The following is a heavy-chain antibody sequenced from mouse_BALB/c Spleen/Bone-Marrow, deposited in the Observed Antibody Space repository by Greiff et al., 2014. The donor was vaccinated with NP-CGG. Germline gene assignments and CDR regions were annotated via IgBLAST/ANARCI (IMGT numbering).Heavy chain of an antibody. Sequence: QVQLKESGAELVMPGASVKMSCKASGYTFTDYWMHWVKQRPGQGLEWIGTIDTSDSFTIYNQNFKGKATLTVDESSTTAYMQLSSLTSEDSAAYYCVRRDGNDAMDYWGQGTSVAVSS. D-gene: IGHD2-3*01. CDR3: VRRDGNDAMDY. J-gene: IGHJ4*01. V-gene: IGHV1-69*01. CDR2: IDTSDSFT. CDR1: GYTFTDYW.